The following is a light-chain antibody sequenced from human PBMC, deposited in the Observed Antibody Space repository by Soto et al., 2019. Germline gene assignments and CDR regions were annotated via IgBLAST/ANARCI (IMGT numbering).Light chain of an antibody. CDR3: AAWDESPNVPV. CDR1: NSNIGRNT. CDR2: SNN. J-gene: IGLJ3*02. Sequence: QPVLTQPPSASGTPGQRVTISCSGSNSNIGRNTVNWYQQLPGAPPSLLIYSNNQRPSGVPDRFSGSKSGTSASLAISGLQSEDEADYYCAAWDESPNVPVFGGGTKLTVL. V-gene: IGLV1-44*01.